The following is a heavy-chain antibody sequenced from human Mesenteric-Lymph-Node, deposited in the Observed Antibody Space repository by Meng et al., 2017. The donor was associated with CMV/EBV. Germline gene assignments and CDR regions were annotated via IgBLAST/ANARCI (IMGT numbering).Heavy chain of an antibody. CDR2: ISWNSGSI. Sequence: SLKISCAASGFTFDDYAMHWVRQAPGKGLEWVSGISWNSGSIGYADSVKGRFTISRDNAKNSLYLQMNSLRAEDTALYYCAKDLRGSSAWYFDYWGQGTLVTVSS. V-gene: IGHV3-9*01. CDR3: AKDLRGSSAWYFDY. CDR1: GFTFDDYA. D-gene: IGHD6-19*01. J-gene: IGHJ4*02.